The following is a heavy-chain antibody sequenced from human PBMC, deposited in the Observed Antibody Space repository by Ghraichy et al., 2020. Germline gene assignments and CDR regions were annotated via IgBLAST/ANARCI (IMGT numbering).Heavy chain of an antibody. CDR2: ISSSSSYI. CDR3: ARFASSSWYAEYFQH. D-gene: IGHD6-13*01. V-gene: IGHV3-21*01. Sequence: LSLTCAASGFTFSSYSMNWVRQAPGKGLEWVSSISSSSSYIYYADSVKGRFTISRDNAKNSLYLQMNSLRAEDTAVYYCARFASSSWYAEYFQHWGQGTLVTVSS. CDR1: GFTFSSYS. J-gene: IGHJ1*01.